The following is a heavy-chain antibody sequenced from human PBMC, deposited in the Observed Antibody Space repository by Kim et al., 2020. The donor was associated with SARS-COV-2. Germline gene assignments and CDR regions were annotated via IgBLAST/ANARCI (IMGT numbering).Heavy chain of an antibody. CDR3: AKEGYCSGGSCPRAFDI. V-gene: IGHV3-30*02. Sequence: VKGRFTISRDNSKNTLYLQMNSLRAEGTAVYYCAKEGYCSGGSCPRAFDIWGQGTMVTVSS. J-gene: IGHJ3*02. D-gene: IGHD2-15*01.